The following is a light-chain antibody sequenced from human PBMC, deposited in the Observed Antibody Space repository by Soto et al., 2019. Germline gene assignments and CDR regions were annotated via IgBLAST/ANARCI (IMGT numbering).Light chain of an antibody. Sequence: DVQMTXSPXXXXASXGXRVXXXXXASQXXXPYLAWFQQKPGKVPKLLIYAASTLQSGVPSRFSGSGSGTDFTLTISSLQPEDVATYYCQKYNSAPLTFGGGTKVEIK. CDR1: QXXXPY. V-gene: IGKV1-27*01. J-gene: IGKJ4*01. CDR3: QKYNSAPLT. CDR2: AAS.